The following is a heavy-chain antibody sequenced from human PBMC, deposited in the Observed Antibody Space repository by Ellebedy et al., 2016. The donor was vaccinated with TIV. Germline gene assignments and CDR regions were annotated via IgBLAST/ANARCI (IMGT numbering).Heavy chain of an antibody. J-gene: IGHJ4*02. CDR1: GGAFSSYA. V-gene: IGHV1-69*13. CDR2: IIPIFRKT. Sequence: AASVKVSCKAAGGAFSSYAINWVRQAPGQGLEWMGEIIPIFRKTNYAQKFQGRVTITADDFTRTAYIELNSLTSEDTAVYYCARDREAGGLDFWGQGTLVTVSS. CDR3: ARDREAGGLDF. D-gene: IGHD3-10*01.